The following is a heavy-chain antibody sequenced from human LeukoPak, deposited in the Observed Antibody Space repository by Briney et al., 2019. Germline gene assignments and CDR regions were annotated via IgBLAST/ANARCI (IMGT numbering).Heavy chain of an antibody. Sequence: PSETLSLTCTVSGASISNYYWSWLRQPAGKGLEWIGRMYTSGSTNYDPSLKSRVTMSVDTSKNQFSLKLSSVTAADTAVYYCAREVSSSWSGYYFYYMDVWGKGTTVTVSS. J-gene: IGHJ6*03. D-gene: IGHD6-13*01. CDR2: MYTSGST. CDR1: GASISNYY. V-gene: IGHV4-4*07. CDR3: AREVSSSWSGYYFYYMDV.